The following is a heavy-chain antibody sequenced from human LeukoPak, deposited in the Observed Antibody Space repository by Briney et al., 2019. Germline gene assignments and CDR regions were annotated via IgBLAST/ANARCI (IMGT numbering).Heavy chain of an antibody. CDR1: GFTVSSNY. D-gene: IGHD6-19*01. V-gene: IGHV3-53*01. CDR2: IYSGGST. Sequence: GGSLRLSCAASGFTVSSNYMSWVRQAPGKGLEWVSVIYSGGSTYYADSVKVRFTISRDNSKNTLYLQMNSLRAEDTAVYYCAKESGWYGGNFDYWGQGTLVTVSS. J-gene: IGHJ4*02. CDR3: AKESGWYGGNFDY.